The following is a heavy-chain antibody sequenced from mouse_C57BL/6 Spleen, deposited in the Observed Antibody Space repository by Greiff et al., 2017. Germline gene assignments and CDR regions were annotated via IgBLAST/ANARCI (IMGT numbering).Heavy chain of an antibody. CDR3: ARDEDYYGFAY. D-gene: IGHD1-1*01. Sequence: EVKVVESEGGLVQPGSSMKLSCTASGFTFSDYYMAWVRQVPEKGLEWVANINYDGSSTYYLDSLKSRFIISRDNAKNILYLQMSSLKSEDTATYYCARDEDYYGFAYWGQGTLVTVSA. J-gene: IGHJ3*01. CDR1: GFTFSDYY. CDR2: INYDGSST. V-gene: IGHV5-16*01.